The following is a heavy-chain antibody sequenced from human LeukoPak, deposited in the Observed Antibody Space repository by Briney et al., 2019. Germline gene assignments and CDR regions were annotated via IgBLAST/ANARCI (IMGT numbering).Heavy chain of an antibody. J-gene: IGHJ4*02. CDR2: IYYNGST. D-gene: IGHD1-26*01. V-gene: IGHV4-39*01. Sequence: PSETLSLTCTVSGGLISISTYYWGWIRQPPGKGLEWIGSIYYNGSTYYNPSLKSRVTISVDTSKNQFSLKLSSVTAADTAVYYCARHALKRQWEILNPTFDYWGQGTLVTVSS. CDR3: ARHALKRQWEILNPTFDY. CDR1: GGLISISTYY.